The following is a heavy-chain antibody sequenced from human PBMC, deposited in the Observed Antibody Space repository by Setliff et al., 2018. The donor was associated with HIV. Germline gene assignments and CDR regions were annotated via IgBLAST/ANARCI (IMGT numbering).Heavy chain of an antibody. J-gene: IGHJ6*02. CDR1: GYTFTDYF. D-gene: IGHD3-10*01. CDR3: ARVRRGKAIITTGGMDV. CDR2: INPNNGDT. V-gene: IGHV1-2*02. Sequence: GASVKVSCKASGYTFTDYFLHWVRQAPGQGLEWMGWINPNNGDTIYAQKFQGRVTVTRDTSIHTAYMVLSSLKSDDTAMYFCARVRRGKAIITTGGMDVWGQGTTVTVSS.